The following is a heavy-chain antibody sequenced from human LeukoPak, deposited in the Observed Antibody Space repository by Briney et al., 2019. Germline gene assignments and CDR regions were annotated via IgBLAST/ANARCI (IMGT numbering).Heavy chain of an antibody. J-gene: IGHJ4*02. CDR1: GGTFSSYA. CDR3: ARVAQRVRFGVVITPFDY. D-gene: IGHD3-3*01. CDR2: IIPSFGTP. V-gene: IGHV1-69*05. Sequence: SVKVSCKASGGTFSSYAISWVRQAPGQGLEWMGEIIPSFGTPNYAQKFQGKVTITTDESTSTAYMELSSLRSEDTAVYYCARVAQRVRFGVVITPFDYWGQGTLVTVSS.